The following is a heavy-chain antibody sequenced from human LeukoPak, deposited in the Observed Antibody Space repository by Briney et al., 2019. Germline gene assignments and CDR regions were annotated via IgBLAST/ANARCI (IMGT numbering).Heavy chain of an antibody. CDR1: GFTFSSYG. CDR2: ISGSGGST. D-gene: IGHD3-10*01. CDR3: ARVGSGSYYNPSYYYYMDV. J-gene: IGHJ6*03. V-gene: IGHV3-23*01. Sequence: GGSLRLSCAASGFTFSSYGMSWVRQAPGKGLEWVSAISGSGGSTYYADSVKGRFTISRDNAKNTLYLQMNSRRAEDTAVYYCARVGSGSYYNPSYYYYMDVWGKGTTVTISS.